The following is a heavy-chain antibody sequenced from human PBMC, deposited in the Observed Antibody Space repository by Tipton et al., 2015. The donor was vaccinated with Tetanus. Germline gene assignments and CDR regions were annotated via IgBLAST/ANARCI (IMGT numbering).Heavy chain of an antibody. CDR3: AKGYCSSTSCYSDY. Sequence: SLRLSCAASGFTFSIDAMNWVRQAPGMGLEWVSGTSGSGGSTYYADSVKGRFTISRDNSKNTLYLQMNSLRAEDTALYYCAKGYCSSTSCYSDYWGQGTLVTVSS. CDR1: GFTFSIDA. D-gene: IGHD2-2*02. CDR2: TSGSGGST. J-gene: IGHJ4*02. V-gene: IGHV3-23*01.